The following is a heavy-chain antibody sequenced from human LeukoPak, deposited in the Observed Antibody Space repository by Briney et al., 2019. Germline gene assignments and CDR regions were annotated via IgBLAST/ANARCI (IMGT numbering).Heavy chain of an antibody. D-gene: IGHD2-2*01. CDR2: IIPIFGTA. Sequence: SVKVSCKASGGTFSSYANSWVRQAPGQGLEWMGGIIPIFGTANYAQKFQGRVTITTDESTSTAYMELSSLRSEDTAVYYCARGHCSSTSCYSRFDYWGQGTLVTVSS. CDR1: GGTFSSYA. J-gene: IGHJ4*02. V-gene: IGHV1-69*05. CDR3: ARGHCSSTSCYSRFDY.